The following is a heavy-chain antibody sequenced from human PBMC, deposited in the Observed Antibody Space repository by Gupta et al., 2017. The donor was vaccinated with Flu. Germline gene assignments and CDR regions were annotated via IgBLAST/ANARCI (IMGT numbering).Heavy chain of an antibody. Sequence: QLQLQESGPGLVKPSETLSLTCTVSGGSISSSSYYWGWIRQPPGKGLEWIGSIYYSGSTYYNPSLKSRVTISVDTSKNQSSLKLSSVTAADTAVYYCARHYRFLEWSTSGLYGMDVWGQGTTVTVSS. CDR1: GGSISSSSYY. D-gene: IGHD3-3*01. V-gene: IGHV4-39*01. CDR2: IYYSGST. CDR3: ARHYRFLEWSTSGLYGMDV. J-gene: IGHJ6*02.